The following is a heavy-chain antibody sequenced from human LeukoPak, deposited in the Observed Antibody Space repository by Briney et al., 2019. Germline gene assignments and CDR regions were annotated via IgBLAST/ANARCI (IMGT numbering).Heavy chain of an antibody. V-gene: IGHV4-4*07. CDR1: GGSISNYF. CDR2: IYSTGRS. J-gene: IGHJ4*02. D-gene: IGHD3-10*01. Sequence: SETLSLTCTVSGGSISNYFWSWVRQPAGKGLEWIGRIYSTGRSDYNPSLKSRITMSVDTSKNQFSLKLSSVTAADTAVYYCARTRYGSGSYTFLDYWGQGTLVTVSS. CDR3: ARTRYGSGSYTFLDY.